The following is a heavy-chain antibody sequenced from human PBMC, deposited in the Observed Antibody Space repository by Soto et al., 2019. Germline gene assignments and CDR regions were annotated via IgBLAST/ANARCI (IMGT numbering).Heavy chain of an antibody. D-gene: IGHD1-26*01. CDR3: ASSISPAWSLSAFDI. Sequence: QVQLVQSGAEVKKPGASVKVSCKASGYTFTSYGISWVRQAPGQGLEWMGWISAYNGNTNYAKKLQGRVTMTKDTSTSTAYMELRSLRSDDTAVYYRASSISPAWSLSAFDIWGQGTMVTVSS. CDR1: GYTFTSYG. V-gene: IGHV1-18*04. CDR2: ISAYNGNT. J-gene: IGHJ3*02.